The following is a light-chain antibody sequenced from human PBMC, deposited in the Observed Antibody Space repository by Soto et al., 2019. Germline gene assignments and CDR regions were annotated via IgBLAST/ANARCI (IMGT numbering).Light chain of an antibody. CDR2: GTS. CDR3: HQDATSPYT. J-gene: IGKJ2*01. V-gene: IGKV3-20*01. Sequence: DIGLTQSPGTLSLSPGEGATLSCRASQSLSTVFLAWYQQKPGQAPRLLIYGTSRKATGIPDRFSGSGSGTDFTLTISRLEPADFAVYFCHQDATSPYTFGLGTKLEIK. CDR1: QSLSTVF.